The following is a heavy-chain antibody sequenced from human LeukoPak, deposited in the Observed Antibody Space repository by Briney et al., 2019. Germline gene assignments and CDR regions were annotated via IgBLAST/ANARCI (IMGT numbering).Heavy chain of an antibody. CDR3: ARHYYDSSGYADY. CDR1: GGSFSGYY. J-gene: IGHJ4*02. Sequence: SETLSLTCAVHGGSFSGYYWSWIRQPPGKRLEWIGEINHSGSTNYNPSLKSRVTISVDTSKNQFSLKLSSVTAADTAVYYCARHYYDSSGYADYWGQGTLVTVSS. CDR2: INHSGST. V-gene: IGHV4-34*01. D-gene: IGHD3-22*01.